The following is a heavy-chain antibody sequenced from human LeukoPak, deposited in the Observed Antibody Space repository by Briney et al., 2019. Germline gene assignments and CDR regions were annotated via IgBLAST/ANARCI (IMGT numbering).Heavy chain of an antibody. V-gene: IGHV3-30*04. D-gene: IGHD3-10*02. J-gene: IGHJ6*04. CDR1: GFTFSSYA. CDR3: AELGITMIGGV. CDR2: ISYDGSNK. Sequence: GGSLRLSCAASGFTFSSYAMHWVRQAPGKGLEWVAVISYDGSNKYYADSVKGRFTISRDNAKNSLYLQMSSLRAEDTAIYYCAELGITMIGGVWGKGTTVTISS.